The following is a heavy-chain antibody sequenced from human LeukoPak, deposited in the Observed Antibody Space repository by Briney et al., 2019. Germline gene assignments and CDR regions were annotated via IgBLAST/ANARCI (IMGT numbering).Heavy chain of an antibody. CDR1: GFTFSSYD. J-gene: IGHJ4*02. V-gene: IGHV3-23*01. CDR2: ISASGGNT. D-gene: IGHD6-6*01. CDR3: ATYARRLDY. Sequence: PGGSLRLSCAASGFTFSSYDMSCVRQAPGKGLEWVSTISASGGNTYYAESVKGRFTISRDNSKNTLFLQMNSLRAEDTAVYYCATYARRLDYWGQGTLVTVSS.